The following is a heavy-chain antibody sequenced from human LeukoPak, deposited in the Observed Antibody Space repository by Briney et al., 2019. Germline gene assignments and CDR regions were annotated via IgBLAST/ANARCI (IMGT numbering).Heavy chain of an antibody. CDR2: ISSSSYI. CDR1: GFTFRSYS. J-gene: IGHJ4*02. Sequence: GGSLRLSCAASGFTFRSYSMNWVRQAPGKGLEWVSSISSSSYIYYADSVKGRFTISRDNAKNSLYLQMNSLRAEDTAVYYCAGLFRSSSWYYFDYWGQGTLVTVSS. V-gene: IGHV3-21*01. CDR3: AGLFRSSSWYYFDY. D-gene: IGHD6-13*01.